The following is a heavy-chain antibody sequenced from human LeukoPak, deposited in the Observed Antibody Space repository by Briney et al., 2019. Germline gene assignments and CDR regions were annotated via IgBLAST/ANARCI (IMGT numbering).Heavy chain of an antibody. J-gene: IGHJ6*04. Sequence: GSLRLSCAASGFPFSSYEMNWVRQAPGKGLEWVSYISSSGSTIYYADSVKGRFTISRDNAKNSLYLQMNSLRAEDTAVYCCAELGITMIGGVWGKGTTVTISS. D-gene: IGHD3-10*02. V-gene: IGHV3-48*03. CDR2: ISSSGSTI. CDR3: AELGITMIGGV. CDR1: GFPFSSYE.